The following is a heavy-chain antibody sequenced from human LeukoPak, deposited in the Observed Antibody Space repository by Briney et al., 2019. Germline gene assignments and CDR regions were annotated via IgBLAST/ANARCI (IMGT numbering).Heavy chain of an antibody. J-gene: IGHJ5*02. CDR1: GFTFSRYR. CDR2: ISSSSSYI. D-gene: IGHD2-8*01. Sequence: GGSLRLSCAASGFTFSRYRMNWVRQAPGKGLEWVSSISSSSSYIYYADSVKGRFTISRDNSKNTLYLQMNSLRAEDTAVYYCARVMILFSWFDPWGQGTLVTVSS. CDR3: ARVMILFSWFDP. V-gene: IGHV3-21*04.